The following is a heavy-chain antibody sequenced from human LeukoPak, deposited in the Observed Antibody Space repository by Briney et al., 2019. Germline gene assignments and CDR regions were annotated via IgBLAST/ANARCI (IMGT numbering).Heavy chain of an antibody. Sequence: ASVKVSCKASGYTFTSYYMHWVRQAPGQGLEWMGIINPSGGSTSYAQKFQGRITMTRDTSTSTVYMELSSLRSEDTAVYYCARVSSSVVAANYYYGMDVWGQGTTVTVSS. D-gene: IGHD2-15*01. CDR2: INPSGGST. CDR3: ARVSSSVVAANYYYGMDV. CDR1: GYTFTSYY. V-gene: IGHV1-46*01. J-gene: IGHJ6*02.